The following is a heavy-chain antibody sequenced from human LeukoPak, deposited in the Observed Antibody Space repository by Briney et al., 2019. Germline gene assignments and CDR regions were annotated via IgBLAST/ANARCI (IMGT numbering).Heavy chain of an antibody. CDR2: ISTSGRSM. CDR3: VKDPAYCTSSGCNS. J-gene: IGHJ4*02. CDR1: GFSFSDYY. V-gene: IGHV3-11*01. Sequence: MAGGSLRLSCAASGFSFSDYYMMWIRQAPGKGLEWISCISTSGRSMFYAESVKGRFTISRDNAKSSLYLQMNSLRAEDTALYYCVKDPAYCTSSGCNSWGQGTLVTVSS. D-gene: IGHD2-8*01.